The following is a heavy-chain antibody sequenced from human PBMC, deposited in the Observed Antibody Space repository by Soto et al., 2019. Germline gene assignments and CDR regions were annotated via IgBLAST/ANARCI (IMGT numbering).Heavy chain of an antibody. D-gene: IGHD4-17*01. CDR3: AKFQAETINKWYFHY. Sequence: EVQLLESGGGLVQPGGSLRLSCAASGFTFSSYAMTWVRQAPGKGLEWVSGITGGVGVTYYADSVKGRFTISRDNSKNTLYLQMNSLSAEDAAVYNCAKFQAETINKWYFHYWGQGTLVTVSS. CDR2: ITGGVGVT. J-gene: IGHJ4*02. CDR1: GFTFSSYA. V-gene: IGHV3-23*01.